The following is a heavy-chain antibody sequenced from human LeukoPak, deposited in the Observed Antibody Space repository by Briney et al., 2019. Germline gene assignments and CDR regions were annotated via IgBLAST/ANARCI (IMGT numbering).Heavy chain of an antibody. Sequence: PGGSLRLSCAASGFTFSSYGMHWVRQAPGKGLEWVAVIWYDGGKKYYADSAKGRFTISRDNSKNTLSLQMSSLRAEDTAVYYCARDRYPDSSGYSAVLDQWGQGTLVIVSS. CDR2: IWYDGGKK. D-gene: IGHD3-22*01. J-gene: IGHJ4*02. CDR1: GFTFSSYG. V-gene: IGHV3-33*01. CDR3: ARDRYPDSSGYSAVLDQ.